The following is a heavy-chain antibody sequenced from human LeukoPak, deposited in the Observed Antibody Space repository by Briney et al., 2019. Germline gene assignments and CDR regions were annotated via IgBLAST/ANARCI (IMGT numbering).Heavy chain of an antibody. CDR3: ARDRGWGAFDI. Sequence: GGSLRLSCVASTFTFSQSWMTWIRQSPGKGLECLANINEDGSRTDYVDSVRGRFTISRDNAKNSLYLEMNSLRDEDRAVYYCARDRGWGAFDIWGQGTMVTVSS. D-gene: IGHD6-19*01. CDR2: INEDGSRT. J-gene: IGHJ3*02. V-gene: IGHV3-7*01. CDR1: TFTFSQSW.